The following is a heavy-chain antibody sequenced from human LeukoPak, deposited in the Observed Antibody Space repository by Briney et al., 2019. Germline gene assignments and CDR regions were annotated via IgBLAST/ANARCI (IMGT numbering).Heavy chain of an antibody. V-gene: IGHV3-48*03. CDR3: ARTIYGIFIYYMDV. CDR2: ISTSGSII. J-gene: IGHJ6*03. CDR1: GFTFSDYE. Sequence: GGSLRLSCAASGFTFSDYEMNWVRQAPGKGLEWILHISTSGSIIHYADSVKGRFTISRDNAKNSLYLQMNSLRAEDTAVYYCARTIYGIFIYYMDVWGKGTTVTISS. D-gene: IGHD3-9*01.